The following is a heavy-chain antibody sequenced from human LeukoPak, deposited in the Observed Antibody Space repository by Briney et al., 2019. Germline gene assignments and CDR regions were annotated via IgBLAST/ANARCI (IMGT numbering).Heavy chain of an antibody. V-gene: IGHV1-18*01. CDR1: GYTFIRYG. Sequence: GASVKVSCKASGYTFIRYGISWVRQAPGQGLEWMGRINPSNGNTNYVQKLQGRVTMTTDTSTSTAYMELRSLRSDDTAVYYCARVGYDSSGRHRYAFDIWGQGTMVTVSS. CDR2: INPSNGNT. CDR3: ARVGYDSSGRHRYAFDI. J-gene: IGHJ3*02. D-gene: IGHD3-22*01.